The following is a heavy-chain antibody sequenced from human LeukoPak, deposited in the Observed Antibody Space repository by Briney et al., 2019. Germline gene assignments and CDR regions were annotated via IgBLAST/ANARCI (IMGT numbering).Heavy chain of an antibody. J-gene: IGHJ4*02. CDR3: ASRSRDLYYDFWSGYLDY. Sequence: GGSLRLSCAASGFTFSSYAMHWVRQAPGKGLEWVAVISYDGRNKYYADSVKGRFTISRDNSKNTLYLQMNSLRAEDTAVYYCASRSRDLYYDFWSGYLDYWGQGTLVTVSS. V-gene: IGHV3-30*01. CDR2: ISYDGRNK. D-gene: IGHD3-3*01. CDR1: GFTFSSYA.